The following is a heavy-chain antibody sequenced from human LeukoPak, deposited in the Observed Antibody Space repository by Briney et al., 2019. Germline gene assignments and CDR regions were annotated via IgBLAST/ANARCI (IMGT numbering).Heavy chain of an antibody. J-gene: IGHJ3*01. CDR3: ASGIAYYRPSKNAFDF. V-gene: IGHV4-30-2*01. D-gene: IGHD1-26*01. Sequence: SETLSLTCTVSGVSISNAGYLWSWIRQPPGKGLEYIGYIYDSEGTYYNPSLKSRVTVSVDRSKNQFSLKVYSVSAADTAVYYCASGIAYYRPSKNAFDFWGQGTMVIVSS. CDR2: IYDSEGT. CDR1: GVSISNAGYL.